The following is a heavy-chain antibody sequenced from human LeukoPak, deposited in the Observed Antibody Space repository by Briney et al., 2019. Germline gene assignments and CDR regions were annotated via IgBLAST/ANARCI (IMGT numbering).Heavy chain of an antibody. J-gene: IGHJ6*02. V-gene: IGHV3-7*01. CDR2: IKQDGSEN. D-gene: IGHD3-22*01. Sequence: GRFLRLSCAASGFTFSSYAMHWVRQAPGKGLEWVANIKQDGSENYYVDSVKGRFTISRDNAKNSLYLQMNSLGAEDTAVYYCARLKHYSDNSGYYYYYGMDVWGQGTTVTVSS. CDR1: GFTFSSYA. CDR3: ARLKHYSDNSGYYYYYGMDV.